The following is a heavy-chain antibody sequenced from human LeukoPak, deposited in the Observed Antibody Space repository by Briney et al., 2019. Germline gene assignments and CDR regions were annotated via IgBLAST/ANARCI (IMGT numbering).Heavy chain of an antibody. Sequence: GGSLRFSCAASGFTFNSYAMNWVRQAPGKGLEWVSAISGNAITTFYADSVKGRFSISRDNSRNTLYLRMNSLRAEDTAVYYCVKTDYSTGPYDHWGQGTLVTVSS. CDR2: ISGNAITT. V-gene: IGHV3-23*01. CDR1: GFTFNSYA. D-gene: IGHD4-11*01. CDR3: VKTDYSTGPYDH. J-gene: IGHJ4*02.